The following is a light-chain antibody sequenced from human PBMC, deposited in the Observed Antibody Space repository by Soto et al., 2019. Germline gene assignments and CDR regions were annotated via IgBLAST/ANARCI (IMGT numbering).Light chain of an antibody. V-gene: IGKV1-39*01. CDR2: AAS. CDR1: QGISSY. Sequence: IQMTQSPSSLSASVGDRVTITCRASQGISSYLNCYQQKPGKAPKLLIYAASSLQSGVPSRFSGSGSGTDFTLTISSLQPEDFATYYCQQSYSTPLTFGGGTKVDIK. J-gene: IGKJ4*01. CDR3: QQSYSTPLT.